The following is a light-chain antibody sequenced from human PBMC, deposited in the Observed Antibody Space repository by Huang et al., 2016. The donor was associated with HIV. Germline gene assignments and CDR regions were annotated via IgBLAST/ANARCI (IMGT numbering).Light chain of an antibody. CDR2: GAS. J-gene: IGKJ4*01. CDR3: QQYGRSPLT. Sequence: EIVLTQSPGTLSLSPGERATLSCRASQSVSSSYLAWYQQKPGQAPRLLIYGASSRATGIPDRFSGSGSGTDFTLTISRLQPEDFAVYYCQQYGRSPLTFGGGTKVGI. CDR1: QSVSSSY. V-gene: IGKV3-20*01.